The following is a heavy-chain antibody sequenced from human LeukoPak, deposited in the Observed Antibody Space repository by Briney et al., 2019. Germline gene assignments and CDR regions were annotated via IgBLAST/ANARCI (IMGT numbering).Heavy chain of an antibody. Sequence: GSLSLSCAASGFTFSSYAMHLVRQAPGKGLEYVSAISSNGGSTYYANSVKGRFTISRDNSKNTLYLQMGSLRAEDMAVYYCARDLGLRFFDAFDIWGQGTMVTVSS. D-gene: IGHD3-3*01. J-gene: IGHJ3*02. CDR1: GFTFSSYA. V-gene: IGHV3-64*01. CDR3: ARDLGLRFFDAFDI. CDR2: ISSNGGST.